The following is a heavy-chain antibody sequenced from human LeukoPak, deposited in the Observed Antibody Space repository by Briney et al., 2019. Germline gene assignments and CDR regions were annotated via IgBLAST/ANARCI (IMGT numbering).Heavy chain of an antibody. Sequence: GGSLRLSCAASGFTFDDYAMHWVRQAPGKGLEWVAGISWNRGSVGYADSVKGRFTISRDNAKNSLYLQMNSLRAEDTALYYCAKDSAYYYDSSGYYWYFDYWGQGTLVTVSS. CDR1: GFTFDDYA. CDR2: ISWNRGSV. V-gene: IGHV3-9*01. D-gene: IGHD3-22*01. CDR3: AKDSAYYYDSSGYYWYFDY. J-gene: IGHJ4*02.